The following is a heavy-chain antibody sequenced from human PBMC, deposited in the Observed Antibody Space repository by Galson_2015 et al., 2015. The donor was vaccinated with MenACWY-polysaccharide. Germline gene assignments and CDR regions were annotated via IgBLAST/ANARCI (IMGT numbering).Heavy chain of an antibody. CDR3: VHSHWLQENYFDP. Sequence: PALVKPTQTLTLTCTFSGFSLSDIGEGVGWIRQPPGKAPEWLALIYWAGDERYSLSLKTRLSITKDASKNQVVLKMTNMDPVDTATYYCVHSHWLQENYFDPWGQGTLVAVSS. J-gene: IGHJ5*02. D-gene: IGHD5-24*01. CDR2: IYWAGDE. CDR1: GFSLSDIGEG. V-gene: IGHV2-5*02.